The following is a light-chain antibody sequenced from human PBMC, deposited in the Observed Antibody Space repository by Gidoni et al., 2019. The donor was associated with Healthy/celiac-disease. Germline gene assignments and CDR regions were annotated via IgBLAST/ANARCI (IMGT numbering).Light chain of an antibody. CDR3: SSYTSSSTGV. J-gene: IGLJ3*02. CDR2: EVI. CDR1: SSDVGGYNY. V-gene: IGLV2-14*01. Sequence: QSALTQPATVSGSPGQSITISCPGTSSDVGGYNYVSWYQQHPGKDPNLMIYEVINRPSGVSNRFSGSKSGNTASLTISGLQAEDEADYYCSSYTSSSTGVFGGGTKLTVL.